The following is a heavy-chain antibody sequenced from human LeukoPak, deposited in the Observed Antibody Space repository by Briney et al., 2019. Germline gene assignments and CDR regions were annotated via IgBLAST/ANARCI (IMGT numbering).Heavy chain of an antibody. D-gene: IGHD3-9*01. V-gene: IGHV3-74*01. CDR2: IKGDGSHT. CDR3: VRDWDHFDFDS. J-gene: IGHJ5*01. Sequence: GGSLRLSCAASGFTFSSYNMNWVRQAPGKGLVWVSRIKGDGSHTIYADSVKGRFTISRDNAKNTLYLQMKSLRAEDTAVYYCVRDWDHFDFDSWGLGTLVTVSS. CDR1: GFTFSSYN.